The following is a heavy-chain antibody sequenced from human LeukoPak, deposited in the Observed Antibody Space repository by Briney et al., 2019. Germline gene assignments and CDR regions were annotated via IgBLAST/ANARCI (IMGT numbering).Heavy chain of an antibody. Sequence: GGSLRLSCAASGFTFSSYGMHWVRQAPGKGLEWVAFIRYDGSNKYYADSVKGRFTISRDNSKNTLYLQMNSLRAEDTAVYYCAKGGAIFGVVIMYYYYYMDVWGKGTTVTVSS. V-gene: IGHV3-30*02. CDR3: AKGGAIFGVVIMYYYYYMDV. J-gene: IGHJ6*03. D-gene: IGHD3-3*01. CDR2: IRYDGSNK. CDR1: GFTFSSYG.